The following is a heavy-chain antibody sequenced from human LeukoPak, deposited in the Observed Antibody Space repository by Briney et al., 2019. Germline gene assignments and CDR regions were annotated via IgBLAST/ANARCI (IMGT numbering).Heavy chain of an antibody. J-gene: IGHJ4*02. D-gene: IGHD6-13*01. CDR1: GFTFSSSW. CDR3: AKSPKIAAAGKRSRDY. V-gene: IGHV3-52*01. Sequence: PGGSLRLSCAASGFTFSSSWMHWVCQAPEKGLEWVADIKCDGSEKYYVDSVKGRLTISRDNAKNSLYLQVNSLRAEDTAVYYCAKSPKIAAAGKRSRDYWGQGTLVTVSS. CDR2: IKCDGSEK.